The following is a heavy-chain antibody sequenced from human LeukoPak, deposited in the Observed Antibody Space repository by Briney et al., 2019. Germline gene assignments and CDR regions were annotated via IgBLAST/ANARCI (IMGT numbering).Heavy chain of an antibody. Sequence: PGGSLRLSCAASGFTFSSYGMHWVRQAPGKGLEWVAVIWYDGSNKYYADSVKGRFTISRDNSKNTLYLQMNSLRAEDTAVYYCAKDLKYYYGSGSYYDYWGQGTLVTVSS. CDR3: AKDLKYYYGSGSYYDY. CDR2: IWYDGSNK. V-gene: IGHV3-33*06. J-gene: IGHJ4*02. D-gene: IGHD3-10*01. CDR1: GFTFSSYG.